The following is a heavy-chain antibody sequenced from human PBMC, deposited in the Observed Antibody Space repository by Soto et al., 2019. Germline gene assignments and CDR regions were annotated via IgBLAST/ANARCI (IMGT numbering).Heavy chain of an antibody. D-gene: IGHD3-3*01. CDR2: IIPIFGTA. Sequence: ASVKVSCKASGYTFSNFGLSWVRQAPGQGLEWMGGIIPIFGTANYAQKFQGRVTITADESTSTAYMELSSLRSEDTAVYYCARGIRALRFLEWLVPLFDPWGQGTLVTVSS. V-gene: IGHV1-69*13. CDR1: GYTFSNFG. CDR3: ARGIRALRFLEWLVPLFDP. J-gene: IGHJ5*02.